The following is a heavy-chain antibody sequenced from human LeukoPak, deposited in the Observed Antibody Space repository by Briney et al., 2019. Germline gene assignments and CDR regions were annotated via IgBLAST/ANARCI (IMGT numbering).Heavy chain of an antibody. D-gene: IGHD4-17*01. Sequence: GASVKVSCKASGYTFTGCYMHWVRQAPGQGLEWMGWINPNSGGTNYAQKFQGRVTMTRDTSISTAYMELSRLRSDDTAVYYCARVWKDYGEMNAFDIWGQGTMVTVSS. J-gene: IGHJ3*02. V-gene: IGHV1-2*02. CDR3: ARVWKDYGEMNAFDI. CDR1: GYTFTGCY. CDR2: INPNSGGT.